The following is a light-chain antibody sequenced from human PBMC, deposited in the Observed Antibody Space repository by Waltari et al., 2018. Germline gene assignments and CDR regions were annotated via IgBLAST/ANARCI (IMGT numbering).Light chain of an antibody. Sequence: DIVMTQSPDSLAVSLGERATINCTSSPTISYDFDNKNYLAWYQKKPGQPPNLLIYSASTRESGVPDRFSGSGSGTHFTLTISSLQAEDVAVYYCQQHFTTPLTFGGGTKVEIK. V-gene: IGKV4-1*01. CDR3: QQHFTTPLT. CDR2: SAS. J-gene: IGKJ4*01. CDR1: PTISYDFDNKNY.